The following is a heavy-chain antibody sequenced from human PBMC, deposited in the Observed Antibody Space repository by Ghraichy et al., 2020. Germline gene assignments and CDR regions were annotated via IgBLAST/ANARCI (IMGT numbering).Heavy chain of an antibody. CDR1: GYTFTSYG. V-gene: IGHV1-18*01. J-gene: IGHJ6*02. CDR2: ISAYNGNK. CDR3: AATPDTMFYYYYGMDV. D-gene: IGHD2-15*01. Sequence: ASVKVSCKASGYTFTSYGISWVRQAPGQGLEWMGWISAYNGNKNYAQKLQGRVTMTTDTSTSTAYMELRSLRSDDTAVYYCAATPDTMFYYYYGMDVWGQGTTVTVSS.